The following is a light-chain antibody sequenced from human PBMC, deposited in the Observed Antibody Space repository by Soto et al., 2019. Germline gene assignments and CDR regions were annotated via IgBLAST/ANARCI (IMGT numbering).Light chain of an antibody. CDR1: SSNIGAGYD. V-gene: IGLV1-40*01. CDR3: QSYASSLSGAV. Sequence: QSVLTQPPSVSGAPGQRVTISCTGSSSNIGAGYDVHWYQQLPGTAPKRLIYGNSNRPSGVPDRFSGSKSGTSASLAIAGLQAEDEADYYCQSYASSLSGAVFGGGTQLTVL. CDR2: GNS. J-gene: IGLJ7*01.